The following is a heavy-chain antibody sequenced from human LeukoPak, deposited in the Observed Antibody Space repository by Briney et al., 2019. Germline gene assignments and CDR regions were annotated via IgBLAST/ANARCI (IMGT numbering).Heavy chain of an antibody. Sequence: PGGSLRLSCAASGFTFSSHAMHWVRQAPGKGLEWVAVISYDGSNKYYADSVKGRFTISRDNSKNTLYLQMNSLRAEDTAVYYCAPTRYSYGTFDYWGQGALVTVSS. CDR3: APTRYSYGTFDY. V-gene: IGHV3-30*04. CDR1: GFTFSSHA. CDR2: ISYDGSNK. J-gene: IGHJ4*02. D-gene: IGHD5-18*01.